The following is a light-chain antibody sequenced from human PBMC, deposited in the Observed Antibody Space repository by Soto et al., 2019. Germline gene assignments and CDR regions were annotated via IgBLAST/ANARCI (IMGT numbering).Light chain of an antibody. CDR2: EVT. CDR3: SLYTGSDNLD. CDR1: VAAYNY. J-gene: IGLJ2*01. V-gene: IGLV2-8*01. Sequence: QSVLTQPPSASGSPGQSVTISCTGVVAAYNYVSWYQQHPGKAPRLMIFEVTKRPSGVPDRFSGSKSGNTAYLTVSGLRPEDEANYYCSLYTGSDNLDFGGGTKVTVL.